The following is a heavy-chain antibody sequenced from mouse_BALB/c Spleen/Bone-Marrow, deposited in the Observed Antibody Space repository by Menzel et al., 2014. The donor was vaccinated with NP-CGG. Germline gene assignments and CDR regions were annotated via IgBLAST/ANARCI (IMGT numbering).Heavy chain of an antibody. V-gene: IGHV1-63*01. Sequence: QVHVKQSGAELVRPGTSVQISCKASGYAFTNYWLDWVKQSPGHGLEWIGDIYPGSGNTYFNEKFKGKATLTADKSSSTAYMQLSSLTSEDSAVYFCARPQFISGRYYAMDYWGQGTSVTVSS. CDR2: IYPGSGNT. J-gene: IGHJ4*01. D-gene: IGHD1-2*01. CDR3: ARPQFISGRYYAMDY. CDR1: GYAFTNYW.